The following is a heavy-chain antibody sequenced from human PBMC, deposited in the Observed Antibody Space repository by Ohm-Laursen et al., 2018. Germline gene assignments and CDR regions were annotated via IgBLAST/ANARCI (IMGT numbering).Heavy chain of an antibody. Sequence: PTQTLTLTCTFSGFSLSTSKMCVNWIRQPPGKALEWLGRIDWDDEKYYSTSLKTRLTISKDTSKNQVVLTMTNMDPVDTAMYHCARIVAGPDYFDYWGQGALVTVSS. CDR2: IDWDDEK. J-gene: IGHJ4*02. V-gene: IGHV2-70*11. D-gene: IGHD5-12*01. CDR3: ARIVAGPDYFDY. CDR1: GFSLSTSKMC.